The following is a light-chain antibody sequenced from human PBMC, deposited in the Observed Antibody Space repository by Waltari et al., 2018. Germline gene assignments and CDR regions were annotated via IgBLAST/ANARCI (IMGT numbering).Light chain of an antibody. V-gene: IGKV1-39*01. J-gene: IGKJ2*01. CDR1: QNINTF. CDR3: QQSYSTPRT. CDR2: ATS. Sequence: DIQLTQSPSSLSASVGDRVTITCRASQNINTFLTWYQQKPGTPHSLLIYATSSLQSGVSSRFSGSGSGTDFNFTISSLQPEDFATYYGQQSYSTPRTFGQGTKLEIK.